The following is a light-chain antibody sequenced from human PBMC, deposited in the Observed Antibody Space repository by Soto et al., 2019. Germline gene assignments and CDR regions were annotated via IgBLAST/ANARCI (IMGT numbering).Light chain of an antibody. Sequence: QSALTQPASVSGSPGQSITISCTGTSSDVGGYNYVSWYQQHPGKGPKLMIYEVSNRPSGVSNRFSGSKSGNTATLTISGLQAEDEADYYCSSYTSTTTRVFGTGIKVTVL. CDR1: SSDVGGYNY. V-gene: IGLV2-14*03. CDR3: SSYTSTTTRV. J-gene: IGLJ1*01. CDR2: EVS.